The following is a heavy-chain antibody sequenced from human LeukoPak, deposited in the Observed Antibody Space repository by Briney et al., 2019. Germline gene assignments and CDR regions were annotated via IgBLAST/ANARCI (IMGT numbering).Heavy chain of an antibody. D-gene: IGHD3-16*01. V-gene: IGHV4-31*03. J-gene: IGHJ5*02. CDR3: ARGGGITSYARFDP. CDR1: GGSISSGGYY. Sequence: PSETLSLTCTVSGGSISSGGYYWSWIRQHPGKGLEWIGYIYYSGSTYYNPSLKSRVTISVDTSKNQFSLKLSSVTAADTAVYYCARGGGITSYARFDPWGQGTLVTVSS. CDR2: IYYSGST.